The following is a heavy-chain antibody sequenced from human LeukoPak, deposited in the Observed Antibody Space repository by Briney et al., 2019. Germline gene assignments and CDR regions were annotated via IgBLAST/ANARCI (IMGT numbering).Heavy chain of an antibody. D-gene: IGHD1-1*01. Sequence: QPGGSLRLSCAASGFAFSSYSMNWVRQAPGKGLEWVSLISESSRTIYYADSVKGRFTISRDNAKNSLYLQMNSLRAEDTAIYYCARDWRTGTTFDWGQGTLVTVSS. V-gene: IGHV3-48*01. CDR3: ARDWRTGTTFD. CDR1: GFAFSSYS. CDR2: ISESSRTI. J-gene: IGHJ4*02.